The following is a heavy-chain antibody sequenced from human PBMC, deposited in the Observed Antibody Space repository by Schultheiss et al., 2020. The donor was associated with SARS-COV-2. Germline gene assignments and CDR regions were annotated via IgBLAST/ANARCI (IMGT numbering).Heavy chain of an antibody. J-gene: IGHJ4*02. V-gene: IGHV4-38-2*01. CDR2: MYRSGNA. CDR1: GYSISSGYY. D-gene: IGHD6-19*01. CDR3: ARINIAVAGNFDY. Sequence: SETLSLTCAVSGYSISSGYYWGWIRQPPGKGLEWIGSMYRSGNAYYNPSLKSRVTISLDTSKNHVSLKLSSVTAADTAVYYCARINIAVAGNFDYWGQGTLVTVSS.